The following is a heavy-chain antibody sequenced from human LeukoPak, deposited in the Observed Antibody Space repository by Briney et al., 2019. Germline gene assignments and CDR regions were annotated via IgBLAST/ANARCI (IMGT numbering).Heavy chain of an antibody. CDR3: AKDLAHCSGGSCSYFEF. J-gene: IGHJ4*02. D-gene: IGHD2-15*01. Sequence: GGSLRLSCAASGFSFSNFGMHWVRQAPGKGLEWVAVISYDGVDKYYADSGKGRFSISRDSSNNTLYLQMNRLRPEDSAVYYCAKDLAHCSGGSCSYFEFWGQGTLVTVSS. CDR2: ISYDGVDK. CDR1: GFSFSNFG. V-gene: IGHV3-30*18.